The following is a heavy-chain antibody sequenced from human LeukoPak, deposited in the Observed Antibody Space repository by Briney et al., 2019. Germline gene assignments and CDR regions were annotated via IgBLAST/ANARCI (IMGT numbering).Heavy chain of an antibody. CDR3: VRDGRVGATGTLLDL. D-gene: IGHD1-1*01. J-gene: IGHJ5*02. CDR1: VFTFSRHW. Sequence: GGSLRLSCAPSVFTFSRHWMHWVRQAPGREMAWVSRINRDGTTTEYADSVKGRFTISRDNAKNTLYLQMNSLGVGDTAFYYCVRDGRVGATGTLLDLWGQGTLVTVSS. V-gene: IGHV3-74*03. CDR2: INRDGTTT.